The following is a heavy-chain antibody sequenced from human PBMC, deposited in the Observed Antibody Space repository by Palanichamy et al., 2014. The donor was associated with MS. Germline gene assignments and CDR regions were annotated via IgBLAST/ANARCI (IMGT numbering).Heavy chain of an antibody. J-gene: IGHJ4*02. CDR1: GLVVTNNY. Sequence: EVQLVESGGGLIQPGGSLRLSCVASGLVVTNNYMNWVRQAPGKGLEWVTLTPGDATTTYADSVKGRFTVSRDNLKNTLFLQMNSLKVEDTAVYYCASSNWDYGFMDYWGQGTLVTVSS. CDR3: ASSNWDYGFMDY. V-gene: IGHV3-53*01. D-gene: IGHD1-7*01. CDR2: TPGDATT.